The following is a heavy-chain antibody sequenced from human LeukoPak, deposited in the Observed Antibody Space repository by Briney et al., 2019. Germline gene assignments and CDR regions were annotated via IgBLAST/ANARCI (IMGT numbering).Heavy chain of an antibody. CDR1: GASISSHY. CDR3: ARAGGDISSSQDLDY. J-gene: IGHJ4*02. V-gene: IGHV4-59*11. CDR2: ISYSGST. Sequence: SETLSLTCTVSGASISSHYWSWIRQPPGKGLEWIAYISYSGSTNYNPSLKSRVAISVDTSKNQFSLKMISVTAADTAVYYCARAGGDISSSQDLDYWGQGTLVTVSS. D-gene: IGHD6-6*01.